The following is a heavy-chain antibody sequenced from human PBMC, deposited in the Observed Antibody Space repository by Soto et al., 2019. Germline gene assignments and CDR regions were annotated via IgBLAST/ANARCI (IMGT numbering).Heavy chain of an antibody. D-gene: IGHD6-13*01. J-gene: IGHJ5*02. V-gene: IGHV3-23*01. CDR1: GFTFISDA. Sequence: WGSLRLSCAASGFTFISDAITFVRHSPCKWREWVSAISGSGGSTNYADSVKGRFTISRDNSKNTLYLQMHSLRDEDTAVYYCAKAFGYSSSWYARNWFDPWGQGTLVTVSS. CDR2: ISGSGGST. CDR3: AKAFGYSSSWYARNWFDP.